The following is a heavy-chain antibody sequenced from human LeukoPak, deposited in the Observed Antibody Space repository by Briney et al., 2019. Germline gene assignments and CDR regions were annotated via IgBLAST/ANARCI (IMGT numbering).Heavy chain of an antibody. CDR3: ARGGPDIWY. Sequence: ASVKVSCKASGYTFTGYYLHWVRQAPGQGLEWMGWINPNSGGTNYAQKFQGGVTMTRDPSNSTAYMELSRLRSDDTAVYYCARGGPDIWYWGQGTLVTVSS. CDR2: INPNSGGT. J-gene: IGHJ4*02. V-gene: IGHV1-2*02. CDR1: GYTFTGYY. D-gene: IGHD2-15*01.